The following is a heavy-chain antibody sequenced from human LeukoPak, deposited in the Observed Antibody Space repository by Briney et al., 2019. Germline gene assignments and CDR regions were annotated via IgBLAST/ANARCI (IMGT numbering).Heavy chain of an antibody. V-gene: IGHV3-7*01. CDR1: GFTFSSYW. D-gene: IGHD3-9*01. J-gene: IGHJ5*02. CDR3: ARGPRYFDWLYWFDP. CDR2: IKQDGSEK. Sequence: GGSLRLSCAASGFTFSSYWMSWVRQAPGKGLECVANIKQDGSEKYYVDSVKGRFTISRDNAKNSLYLQMNSLRAEDTAVYYCARGPRYFDWLYWFDPWGQGTLVTVSS.